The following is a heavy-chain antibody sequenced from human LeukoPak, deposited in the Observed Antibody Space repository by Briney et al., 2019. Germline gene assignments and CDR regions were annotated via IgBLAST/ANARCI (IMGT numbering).Heavy chain of an antibody. CDR2: ISGSGGST. J-gene: IGHJ5*02. Sequence: PGGSLRLSCAASGFTFSSYAMSWVRQAPGKGLEWVSAISGSGGSTYYADSVKGRFTISRDNSKNTLYLQMNSLRAEDTAVYYCANSIAAAGTPWFDPWGQGTLVTVSP. CDR1: GFTFSSYA. CDR3: ANSIAAAGTPWFDP. D-gene: IGHD6-13*01. V-gene: IGHV3-23*01.